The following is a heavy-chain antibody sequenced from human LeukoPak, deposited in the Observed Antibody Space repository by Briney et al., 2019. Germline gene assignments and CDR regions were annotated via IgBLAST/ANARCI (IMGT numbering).Heavy chain of an antibody. CDR3: AKGYCSSTSCSPGGY. D-gene: IGHD2-2*01. CDR1: GFTFSSYT. J-gene: IGHJ4*02. CDR2: ISSRSRHI. Sequence: GSLRLSCAASGFTFSSYTMNWVRQAPGKGLEWVSSISSRSRHIYYADSVRGRFTISRDNSKNTLYLQMNSLRAEDTAVYYCAKGYCSSTSCSPGGYWGQGTLVTVSS. V-gene: IGHV3-21*01.